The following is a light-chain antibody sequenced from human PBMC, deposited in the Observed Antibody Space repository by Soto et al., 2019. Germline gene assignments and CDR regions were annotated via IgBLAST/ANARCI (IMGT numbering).Light chain of an antibody. Sequence: EIVLTQSPGTLSLSPGERATLSCRASQSVSASYLAWYQQRPGQAPRLLIYAASRRATGIPDKFSGSGSGTDFSLTISRLEPEDFAVYYYQVYGDSQYTFGLGTKVEIK. CDR1: QSVSASY. V-gene: IGKV3-20*01. CDR3: QVYGDSQYT. J-gene: IGKJ2*01. CDR2: AAS.